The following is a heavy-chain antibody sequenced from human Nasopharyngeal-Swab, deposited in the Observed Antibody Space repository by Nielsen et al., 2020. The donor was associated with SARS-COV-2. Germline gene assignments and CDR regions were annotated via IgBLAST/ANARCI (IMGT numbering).Heavy chain of an antibody. D-gene: IGHD1-26*01. V-gene: IGHV3-30-3*01. CDR2: ISYDGSNK. CDR3: ARDESGSSSFDY. Sequence: GESLKISCAASGFTFSSYAMHWVRQAPGKGLEWMAVISYDGSNKYYADSVKGRFTISRDNSKNTLYLQMNSLRAEDTAVYYCARDESGSSSFDYWGQGTLVTVSS. CDR1: GFTFSSYA. J-gene: IGHJ4*02.